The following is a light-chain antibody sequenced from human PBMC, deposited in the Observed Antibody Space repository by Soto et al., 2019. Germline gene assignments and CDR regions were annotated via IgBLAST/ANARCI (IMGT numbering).Light chain of an antibody. CDR1: QSVSSY. CDR3: QQYSDLPMT. CDR2: GAS. J-gene: IGKJ5*01. V-gene: IGKV3-20*01. Sequence: EIVLTQSPATLSLSPWERATLSCRASQSVSSYLAWYQQKPGQAPRLLIYGASSRATGIPDRFSGSASGTDFTLTISRLEPEDFAVYFCQQYSDLPMTFGQGTRLEIK.